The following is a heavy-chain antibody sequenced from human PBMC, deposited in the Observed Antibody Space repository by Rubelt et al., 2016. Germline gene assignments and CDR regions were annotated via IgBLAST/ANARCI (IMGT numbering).Heavy chain of an antibody. CDR3: ARDRAVAGT. J-gene: IGHJ4*02. V-gene: IGHV3-30*04. CDR1: SSYA. CDR2: VSYDGSNK. D-gene: IGHD6-19*01. Sequence: SSYAMHWVRQAPGKGLDWVAVVSYDGSNKFYADSVKGRFTISRDTSKNTLYLQMNSLRAEDTAVYYCARDRAVAGTWGQGTLVTVSS.